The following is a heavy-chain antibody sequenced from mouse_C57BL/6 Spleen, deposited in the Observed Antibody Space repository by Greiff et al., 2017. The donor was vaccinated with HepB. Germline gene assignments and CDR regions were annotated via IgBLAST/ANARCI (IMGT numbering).Heavy chain of an antibody. CDR1: GYSFTGYY. Sequence: EVQLQQSGPELVKPGASVKISCKASGYSFTGYYMNWVKQSPEKSLEWIGEINPSTGDTTYNQKFKAKATLTVDKSSSTAYMQLKSLTSEDSAVYYCARRGSYYAMDYWGQGTSVTVSS. CDR3: ARRGSYYAMDY. CDR2: INPSTGDT. V-gene: IGHV1-42*01. J-gene: IGHJ4*01.